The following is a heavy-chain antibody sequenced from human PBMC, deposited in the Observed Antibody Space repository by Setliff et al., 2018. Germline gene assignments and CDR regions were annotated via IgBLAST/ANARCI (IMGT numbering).Heavy chain of an antibody. CDR2: ISAYNGYI. V-gene: IGHV1-18*01. CDR1: GYTFSNYG. Sequence: ASVKVSCKASGYTFSNYGISWVRQAPGQGLEWLGWISAYNGYIIYAQKLQGRVTMTTDASTSTAYMEVRSLRSDDTAVYYCARAPGTVVVPASRSAFDIWGQGTMVTVSS. CDR3: ARAPGTVVVPASRSAFDI. D-gene: IGHD2-2*01. J-gene: IGHJ3*02.